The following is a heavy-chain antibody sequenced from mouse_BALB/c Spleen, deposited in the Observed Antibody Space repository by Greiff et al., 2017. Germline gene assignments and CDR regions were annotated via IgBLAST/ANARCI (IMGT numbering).Heavy chain of an antibody. D-gene: IGHD3-1*01. CDR2: IDPSDSET. CDR1: GYSFTSYW. J-gene: IGHJ4*01. V-gene: IGHV1S126*01. CDR3: ARARATVLDY. Sequence: VQRVESGPQLVRPGASVKISCKASGYSFTSYWMHWVKQRPGQGLEWIGMIDPSDSETRLNQKFKDKATLTVDKSSSTAYMQLSSPTSEDSAVYYCARARATVLDYWGQGTSVTVSS.